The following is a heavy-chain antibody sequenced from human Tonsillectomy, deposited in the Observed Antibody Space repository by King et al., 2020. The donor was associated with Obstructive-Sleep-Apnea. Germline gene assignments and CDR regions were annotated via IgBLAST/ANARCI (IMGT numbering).Heavy chain of an antibody. D-gene: IGHD2-21*02. CDR2: ISYSGTT. Sequence: LQLQESGPGLVKPSETLSLTCTVSGGSISQNYWNWIRQPPGKGLEWIGYISYSGTTNYNPSLKSRVTISLDTSMSQFSLRLSSVTAADTAMFFCAATTEIYTAFDFWGQGTLVTVSS. V-gene: IGHV4-59*01. CDR3: AATTEIYTAFDF. CDR1: GGSISQNY. J-gene: IGHJ4*02.